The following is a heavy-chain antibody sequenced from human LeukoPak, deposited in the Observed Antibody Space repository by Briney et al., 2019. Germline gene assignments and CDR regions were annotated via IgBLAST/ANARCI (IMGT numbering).Heavy chain of an antibody. V-gene: IGHV4-30-2*01. J-gene: IGHJ3*02. CDR2: IYHSGST. D-gene: IGHD3-16*01. Sequence: SQTLSLTCTVSGGSISSGGYYWSWIRQPPGKGLEWIGYIYHSGSTNYNPSLKSRVTISVDTSKNQFSLKLSSVTAADTAVYYCARRMKAPSLTFGGVMNAFDIWGQGTMVTVSS. CDR1: GGSISSGGYY. CDR3: ARRMKAPSLTFGGVMNAFDI.